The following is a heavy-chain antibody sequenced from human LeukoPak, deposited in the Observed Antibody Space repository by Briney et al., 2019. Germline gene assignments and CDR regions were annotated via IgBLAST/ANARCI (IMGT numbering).Heavy chain of an antibody. CDR2: INPSGGST. D-gene: IGHD6-13*01. CDR1: GYILTSYY. J-gene: IGHJ4*02. Sequence: ASVKVSCKASGYILTSYYMHWVRQAPGQGLEWVGIINPSGGSTSYAQKFQGRVTMTRDTSTSAVYMELTSLRSEDTAVYYCARDKXQXXVLDDYWGQGTLVTVSS. V-gene: IGHV1-46*01. CDR3: ARDKXQXXVLDDY.